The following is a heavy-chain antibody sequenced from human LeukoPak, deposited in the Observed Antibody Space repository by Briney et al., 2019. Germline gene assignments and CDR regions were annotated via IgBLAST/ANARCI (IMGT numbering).Heavy chain of an antibody. Sequence: GGSLRLSCAASGFTFSRYAMHWVRQGPGKGLEWVAAISYDGSNKKYADSVKGRFTISRDNSKNTLYLQMNSLRAEDTAVYYCASYYDILTGYYMGLDYWGQGTLVTVSS. V-gene: IGHV3-30*04. D-gene: IGHD3-9*01. CDR2: ISYDGSNK. CDR3: ASYYDILTGYYMGLDY. CDR1: GFTFSRYA. J-gene: IGHJ4*02.